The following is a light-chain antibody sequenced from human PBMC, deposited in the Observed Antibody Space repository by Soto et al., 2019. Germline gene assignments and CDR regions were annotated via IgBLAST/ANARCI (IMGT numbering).Light chain of an antibody. CDR2: DAS. Sequence: EFVLTQSPGTLSLSPGERATLSCRASQTVRNNYLAWYQQKPGQAPRLLIYDASSRATGIPARFSGSGSGTEFTLTISRLQSEDFAVYYCQQYNQWRTFGQGTKVDIX. CDR3: QQYNQWRT. CDR1: QTVRNNY. V-gene: IGKV3-20*01. J-gene: IGKJ1*01.